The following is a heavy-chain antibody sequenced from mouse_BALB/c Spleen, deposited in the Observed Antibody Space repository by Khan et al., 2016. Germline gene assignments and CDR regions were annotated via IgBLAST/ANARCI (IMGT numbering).Heavy chain of an antibody. CDR1: GFTFSSYG. CDR3: ARGRQRGLKYVDY. Sequence: EVELVESGGGLVQPGGSLKLSCAASGFTFSSYGMSWVRQTPDKRLELVATINSNGGSTYYPDSVKGRFTISRDNAKNTLYLQMSSLKSEDTAMYYCARGRQRGLKYVDYWGQGTTLTVSS. J-gene: IGHJ2*01. V-gene: IGHV5-6-3*01. CDR2: INSNGGST. D-gene: IGHD3-2*01.